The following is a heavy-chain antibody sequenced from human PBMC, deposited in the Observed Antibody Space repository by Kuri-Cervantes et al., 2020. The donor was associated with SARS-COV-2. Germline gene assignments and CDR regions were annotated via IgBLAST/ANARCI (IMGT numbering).Heavy chain of an antibody. Sequence: SETLSLTCAVYGGSFSGYYWSWIRQPPGKGLEWIGEINHSGSTNYNPSLKSRVTISVDTSKNQFSLKLSSVTAADTAVYYCARLAPVAFLGAVDYWGQGVLVTVSS. V-gene: IGHV4-34*01. J-gene: IGHJ4*02. CDR2: INHSGST. D-gene: IGHD6-19*01. CDR1: GGSFSGYY. CDR3: ARLAPVAFLGAVDY.